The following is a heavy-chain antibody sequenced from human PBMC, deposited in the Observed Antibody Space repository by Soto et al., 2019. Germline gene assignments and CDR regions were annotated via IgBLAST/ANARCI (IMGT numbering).Heavy chain of an antibody. Sequence: SETLSLTCTVSGGSVSSTTYYWTWIRQPPGKGLEWIGSIYYSGSTYYNTSLKSRITISVDTSKNQFSLKLSSATAADTAVYYCASQGADCSGGSCYFIDYWGQGTLVTVSS. J-gene: IGHJ4*02. CDR2: IYYSGST. CDR1: GGSVSSTTYY. CDR3: ASQGADCSGGSCYFIDY. V-gene: IGHV4-39*01. D-gene: IGHD2-15*01.